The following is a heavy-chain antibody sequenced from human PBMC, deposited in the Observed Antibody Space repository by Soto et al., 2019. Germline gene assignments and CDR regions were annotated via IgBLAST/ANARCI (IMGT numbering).Heavy chain of an antibody. V-gene: IGHV3-30-3*01. CDR3: ATTIRRATGDY. CDR2: ISYDGSNK. D-gene: IGHD1-1*01. J-gene: IGHJ4*02. Sequence: QVQLVESGGGVVQPGRSLRLSCAASGFTFSSYAMHWVRQAPGKGLEWVAVISYDGSNKYYADSVKGRFTISRDNSKNTLYLQMNSLRAEDTAVYYCATTIRRATGDYWGQGTLVTVSS. CDR1: GFTFSSYA.